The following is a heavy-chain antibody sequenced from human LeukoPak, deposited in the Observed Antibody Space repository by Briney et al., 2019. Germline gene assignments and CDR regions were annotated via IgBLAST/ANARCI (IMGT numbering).Heavy chain of an antibody. CDR2: IIPIFGTA. D-gene: IGHD2-15*01. J-gene: IGHJ5*02. CDR3: VSEGYCSGGSCSPGVAWFDP. CDR1: GGTFSSYA. Sequence: GASVKVSCKASGGTFSSYAISWVRQAPGQGLEWMGGIIPIFGTANYAQKFQGRVTITADKSTSTAYMELSSLRSEDTAVYYCVSEGYCSGGSCSPGVAWFDPWSQGTLVTVSS. V-gene: IGHV1-69*06.